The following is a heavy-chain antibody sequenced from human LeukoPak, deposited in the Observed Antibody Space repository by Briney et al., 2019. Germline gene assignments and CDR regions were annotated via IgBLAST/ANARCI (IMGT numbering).Heavy chain of an antibody. CDR2: FDPEDGET. CDR1: GYTLTELS. D-gene: IGHD3-22*01. CDR3: ATVPPLYDSSGYYY. J-gene: IGHJ4*02. V-gene: IGHV1-24*01. Sequence: ASVKVSCKVSGYTLTELSMHWVRQAPGKGLEWMGGFDPEDGETIYAQKFQGRVTMTEDTSTDTAYMELSSLRSEDTAVYYCATVPPLYDSSGYYYWGQGTLATVSS.